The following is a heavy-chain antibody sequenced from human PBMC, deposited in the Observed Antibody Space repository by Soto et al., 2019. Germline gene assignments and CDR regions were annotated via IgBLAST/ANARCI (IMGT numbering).Heavy chain of an antibody. D-gene: IGHD2-2*01. CDR2: IFDSGRT. J-gene: IGHJ2*01. Sequence: QVQLQESGPGLVKPSETLSLTCTVSGGSISGGVHSWSWIRQPPGKGLEWIGHIFDSGRTYYNPSRKSRRTISVDTSKNQFSLRLSSVTAADAAVYYCAREIMPLTNDWYFDLWGRGTLVTVSS. CDR3: AREIMPLTNDWYFDL. CDR1: GGSISGGVHS. V-gene: IGHV4-30-4*01.